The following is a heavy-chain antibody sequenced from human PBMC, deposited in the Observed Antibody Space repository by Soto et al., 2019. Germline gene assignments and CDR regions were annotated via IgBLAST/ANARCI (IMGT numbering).Heavy chain of an antibody. CDR1: AYTFTNYA. CDR3: ATGLLVYCSGGSCYSDS. V-gene: IGHV1-18*01. D-gene: IGHD2-15*01. J-gene: IGHJ4*02. Sequence: QVQLVQSGAEVKKPGASVRVSCQTSAYTFTNYAVSWVRQAPGQGLEWMGWISGDNGNTIYAQKFQGRGTMTTDTSTRKAYMELRSLRSDDTAVYYCATGLLVYCSGGSCYSDSWGQGTLVTVSS. CDR2: ISGDNGNT.